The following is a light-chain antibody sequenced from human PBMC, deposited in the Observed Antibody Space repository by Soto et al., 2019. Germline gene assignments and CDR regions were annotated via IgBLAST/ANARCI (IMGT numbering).Light chain of an antibody. V-gene: IGKV3-20*01. J-gene: IGKJ1*01. CDR2: GAS. Sequence: EIVLTRSPGTLSLSLGERGTLSCRASQSFDSTYFTWYQQTPGPAHRLLIYGASGRATGIPDRFSGSGSGTDFTLTISRLEPEDFAVYYCQYYDTFRTFGQGTKVDIK. CDR1: QSFDSTY. CDR3: QYYDTFRT.